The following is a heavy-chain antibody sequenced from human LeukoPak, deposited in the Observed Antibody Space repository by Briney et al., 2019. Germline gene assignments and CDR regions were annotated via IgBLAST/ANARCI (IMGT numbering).Heavy chain of an antibody. Sequence: GGSLRLSCAASGFTFSSYAMSWVRQAPGNGLEWVSVVSVSGSSTYYADSVKGRFTISRDNSKNTLYLQMNSLRAEDTAVYFCAKAQRTIRQYFYDGMDVWGQGATVTVSS. D-gene: IGHD3-9*01. CDR3: AKAQRTIRQYFYDGMDV. J-gene: IGHJ6*02. V-gene: IGHV3-23*01. CDR1: GFTFSSYA. CDR2: VSVSGSST.